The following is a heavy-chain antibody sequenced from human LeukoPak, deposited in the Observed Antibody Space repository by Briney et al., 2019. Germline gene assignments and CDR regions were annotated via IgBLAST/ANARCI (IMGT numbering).Heavy chain of an antibody. CDR1: GGTFSSYA. D-gene: IGHD4-17*01. CDR2: IIPIFGTA. CDR3: ASQGSLGPVTTIGAYYMDV. V-gene: IGHV1-69*13. Sequence: GASVKVSCKASGGTFSSYAISWVRQAPGQGLEWMGGIIPIFGTANYAQKFQGRVTITADESTSTAYMELNSLRSEDTAVYYCASQGSLGPVTTIGAYYMDVRGKGTTVTVSS. J-gene: IGHJ6*03.